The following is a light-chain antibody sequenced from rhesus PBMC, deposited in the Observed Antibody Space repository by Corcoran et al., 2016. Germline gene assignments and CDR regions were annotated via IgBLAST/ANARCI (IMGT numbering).Light chain of an antibody. V-gene: IGKV1-74*01. CDR1: ENVNNY. Sequence: DIQMTQSPSSLSASVGDRVTITCRASENVNNYLYWYQQKPGKAPKLLIYKASTLQSGVPSRFSGSGPGTDYTFTISSLQPEDVATYYCQHGYGTQYSFGQGTKVEIK. CDR3: QHGYGTQYS. J-gene: IGKJ2*01. CDR2: KAS.